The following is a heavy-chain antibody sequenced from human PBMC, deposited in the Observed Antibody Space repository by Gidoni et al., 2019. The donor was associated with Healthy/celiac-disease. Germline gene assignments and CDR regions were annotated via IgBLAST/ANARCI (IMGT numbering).Heavy chain of an antibody. CDR1: GFTFSIYS. D-gene: IGHD2-21*02. CDR2: ISSSSSTI. Sequence: EVQLVESGGGLVQPGGSLRLSCAASGFTFSIYSMNWVRQAPGKGLEWVSYISSSSSTIYYADSVKGRFTISRDNAKNSLYLQMNSLRDEDTAVYYCAREEVWYCGGDCYSDYWGQGTLVTVSS. CDR3: AREEVWYCGGDCYSDY. J-gene: IGHJ4*02. V-gene: IGHV3-48*02.